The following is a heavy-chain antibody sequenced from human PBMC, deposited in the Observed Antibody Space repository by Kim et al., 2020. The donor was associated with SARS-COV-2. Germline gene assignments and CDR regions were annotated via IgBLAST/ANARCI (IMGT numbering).Heavy chain of an antibody. J-gene: IGHJ4*02. V-gene: IGHV3-7*01. CDR1: GFTFSSYW. D-gene: IGHD6-19*01. Sequence: GGSLRLSCAASGFTFSSYWMSWVRQAPGKGLEWVANIKQDGSEKYYVDSVKGRFTISRDNAKNSLYLQMNSLRAEDTAVYYCARDPGIPKNSSGSYFDYWGQGTLVTVSS. CDR3: ARDPGIPKNSSGSYFDY. CDR2: IKQDGSEK.